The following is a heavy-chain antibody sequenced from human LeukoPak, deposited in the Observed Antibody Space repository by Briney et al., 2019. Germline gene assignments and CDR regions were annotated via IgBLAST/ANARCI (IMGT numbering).Heavy chain of an antibody. D-gene: IGHD3-22*01. V-gene: IGHV4-59*01. CDR3: AREVYYYDSSGYVDAFDI. CDR1: GFTISGYY. Sequence: SETLSLTCTVSGFTISGYYWSWLRQPPGKGLEWIGYIYCSGSSNYNPSLESRVTISVDTSKNQFSLQLSSVTAADTAVYYCAREVYYYDSSGYVDAFDIWGQGTMVTVCS. CDR2: IYCSGSS. J-gene: IGHJ3*02.